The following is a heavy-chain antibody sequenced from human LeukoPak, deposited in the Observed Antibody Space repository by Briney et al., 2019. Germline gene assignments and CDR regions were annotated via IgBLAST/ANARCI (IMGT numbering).Heavy chain of an antibody. CDR2: ISSSGSTI. CDR1: GFTFRDYY. Sequence: PGGSLRLSCAASGFTFRDYYLTWVRQAPGKGLEWVSYISSSGSTIYYADSVRGRFTISRDNAKNSLYLQMNSLRAEDTAVYYCARDPGYCSSTSCVAWGQGTLVTVSS. D-gene: IGHD2-2*01. CDR3: ARDPGYCSSTSCVA. V-gene: IGHV3-11*04. J-gene: IGHJ5*02.